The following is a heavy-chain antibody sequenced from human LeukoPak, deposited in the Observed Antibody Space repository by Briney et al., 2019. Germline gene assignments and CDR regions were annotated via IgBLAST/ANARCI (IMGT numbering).Heavy chain of an antibody. J-gene: IGHJ4*02. V-gene: IGHV4-39*07. CDR2: IHYVGST. CDR3: ARSHADPTVTNFDY. D-gene: IGHD4-17*01. CDR1: GGSFSSYNYY. Sequence: SETLSLTCTVSGGSFSSYNYYWGWIRQSPGKGLEWIGSIHYVGSTNYNPSLKSRVTISVDTSKNQFSLKLSSVTAADTAVYYCARSHADPTVTNFDYWGQGTLVTVSS.